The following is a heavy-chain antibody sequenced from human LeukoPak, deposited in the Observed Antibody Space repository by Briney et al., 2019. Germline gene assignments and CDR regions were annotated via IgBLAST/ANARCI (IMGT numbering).Heavy chain of an antibody. Sequence: PGGSLRLSCAASGFIFSNYGMNWVRQAPGKGLEWVSSISAHSRYIYYADSVKGRFTISRDNAQTSLYLEMNSLRGEDSAVYYCARQYYDFWSGFYTADYYFDYWGRGTLVTVSS. CDR1: GFIFSNYG. CDR3: ARQYYDFWSGFYTADYYFDY. V-gene: IGHV3-21*01. CDR2: ISAHSRYI. J-gene: IGHJ4*02. D-gene: IGHD3-3*01.